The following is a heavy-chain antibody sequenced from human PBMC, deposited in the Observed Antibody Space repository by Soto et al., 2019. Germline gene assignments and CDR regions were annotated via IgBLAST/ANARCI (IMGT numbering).Heavy chain of an antibody. CDR3: AKDQVDYFGSGYYYVLYPCVDY. D-gene: IGHD3-22*01. J-gene: IGHJ4*02. CDR2: ISHNGSNE. V-gene: IGHV3-30*18. CDR1: GFTFSNFG. Sequence: PGGSLRLSCAASGFTFSNFGMHWVRQAPGKGLEWVAVISHNGSNEYFAESVKGRFTISRDNSKNTLYLQMNSLRAEDTAVYFCAKDQVDYFGSGYYYVLYPCVDYWGQGTLVTVSS.